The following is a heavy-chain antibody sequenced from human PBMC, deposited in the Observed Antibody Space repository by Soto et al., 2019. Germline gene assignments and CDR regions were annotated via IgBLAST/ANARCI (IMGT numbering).Heavy chain of an antibody. J-gene: IGHJ6*02. CDR3: ARWSHWNPLYYSGMDV. D-gene: IGHD1-1*01. CDR2: IIPLFQTA. Sequence: QVQLVQSGAEVKKPGSSVKVSCKAYGGTFGNFTISWVRQAPGQGLEWMGGIIPLFQTANYALKFQGRVKITADESTSTAYMELNSLRSEDTAVYYCARWSHWNPLYYSGMDVWGQGTTVIVSS. CDR1: GGTFGNFT. V-gene: IGHV1-69*01.